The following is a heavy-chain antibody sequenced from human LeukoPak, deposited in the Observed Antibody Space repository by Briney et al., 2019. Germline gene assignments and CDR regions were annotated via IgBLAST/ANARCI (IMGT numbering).Heavy chain of an antibody. CDR3: ARDHCSGGSCYPYYYYGMDV. CDR2: INPSGGST. J-gene: IGHJ6*02. D-gene: IGHD2-15*01. V-gene: IGHV1-46*01. Sequence: GASVKVSCKASGYTFTSYYMHWVRQAPGQGLEWMGIINPSGGSTSYAQKFQGRVTMTRDTSTSTVYMELSSLRSEDTAAYYCARDHCSGGSCYPYYYYGMDVWGQGTTVTVSS. CDR1: GYTFTSYY.